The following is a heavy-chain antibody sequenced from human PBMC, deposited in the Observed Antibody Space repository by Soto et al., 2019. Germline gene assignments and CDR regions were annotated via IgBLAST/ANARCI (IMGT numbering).Heavy chain of an antibody. D-gene: IGHD6-6*01. CDR1: GFTFSSYG. V-gene: IGHV3-30*18. CDR3: AKDRPSIAARPIGGDFDY. CDR2: ISYDGSNK. J-gene: IGHJ4*02. Sequence: GGSLRLSCAASGFTFSSYGMHWVRQAPGKGLEWVAVISYDGSNKYYADSVKGRFTISRDNSKNTLYLQMNSLRAENTAVYYCAKDRPSIAARPIGGDFDYWGQGTLVTVSS.